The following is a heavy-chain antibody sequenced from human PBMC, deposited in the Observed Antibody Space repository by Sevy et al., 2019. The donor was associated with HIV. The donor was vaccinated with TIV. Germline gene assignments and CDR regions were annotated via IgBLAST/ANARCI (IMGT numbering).Heavy chain of an antibody. CDR1: GFRFSSFS. CDR2: ITSSSSTI. CDR3: ARAQADYGDFGGHFDH. V-gene: IGHV3-48*02. Sequence: GGPLRLSCAASGFRFSSFSMNWVRQAPGKGLEWVSYITSSSSTIFYADSVKGRFTISRDNAKNSLYLQMSSLRDEDTAVYYCARAQADYGDFGGHFDHWGQGSLVTVSS. J-gene: IGHJ4*02. D-gene: IGHD4-17*01.